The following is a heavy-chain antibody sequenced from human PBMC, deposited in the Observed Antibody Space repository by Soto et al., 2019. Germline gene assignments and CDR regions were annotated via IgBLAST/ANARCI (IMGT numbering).Heavy chain of an antibody. CDR3: PCLPRGRTDYFEY. D-gene: IGHD2-2*01. CDR2: IYHGGSS. V-gene: IGHV4-38-2*01. CDR1: NYSINRGYY. J-gene: IGHJ4*02. Sequence: PSETLSLTCVFSNYSINRGYYWAWIRQPPGKGLEWIANIYHGGSSYYNPSLKSRVTISVDTSKNQFSLRLSSVTAADTAVYYCPCLPRGRTDYFEYWGQGTLVSVSS.